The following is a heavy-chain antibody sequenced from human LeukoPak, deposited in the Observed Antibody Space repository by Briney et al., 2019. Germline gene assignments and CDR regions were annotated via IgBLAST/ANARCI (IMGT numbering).Heavy chain of an antibody. CDR1: GFTFSSYC. V-gene: IGHV3-7*01. CDR3: ARDIEAAGLFLDY. CDR2: IKYDGSEK. D-gene: IGHD6-13*01. J-gene: IGHJ4*02. Sequence: GGSLRLSCAASGFTFSSYCMTGVRQAPAKGLEWVANIKYDGSEKDYMDSVKGRFTISRDNAKNSLYLQMNSLRAEGTAVYYCARDIEAAGLFLDYWGQGTLVTVSS.